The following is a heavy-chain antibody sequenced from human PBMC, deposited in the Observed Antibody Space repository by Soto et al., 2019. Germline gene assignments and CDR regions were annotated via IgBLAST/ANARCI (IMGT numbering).Heavy chain of an antibody. CDR3: ARFNCISSSRYEGYFDY. J-gene: IGHJ4*02. D-gene: IGHD6-25*01. CDR1: GYTFTTYG. CDR2: ISTDIGNT. V-gene: IGHV1-18*01. Sequence: QVQLVQSGAEVKKPGASVKVSCKTSGYTFTTYGISWVRQAPGQGLEWMGWISTDIGNTNYAQKVQDRVTMTTDTSTGTADMELRSLRSDDTAVYYWARFNCISSSRYEGYFDYWCQGTLVTVSS.